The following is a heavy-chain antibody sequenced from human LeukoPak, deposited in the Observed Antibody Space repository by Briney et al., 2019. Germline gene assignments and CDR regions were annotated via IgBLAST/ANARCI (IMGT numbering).Heavy chain of an antibody. CDR2: ISSSGSTI. J-gene: IGHJ6*02. CDR3: ARRPDYYYGMDV. Sequence: PGGSLRLSCAASGFTFSSYEMNWVRQAPGKGLEWVSYISSSGSTIYYADSVKGRFTISRDNAKNSLYLQMNSLRAEDTAVYYCARRPDYYYGMDVWGQGTTVTVSS. CDR1: GFTFSSYE. V-gene: IGHV3-48*03.